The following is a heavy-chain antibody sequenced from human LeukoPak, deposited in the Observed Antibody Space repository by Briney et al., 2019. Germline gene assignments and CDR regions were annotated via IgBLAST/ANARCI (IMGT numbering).Heavy chain of an antibody. CDR1: GGSIITTNW. Sequence: SETLSLTCAVSGGSIITTNWWSWVRQPPGKGLEWIGEVDLNGATNYNPSLESRVTISVDTSKNQFSLKLSSVTAADTAVYYCARHSYSSWYTPFDYWGQGTLVTVSS. CDR2: VDLNGAT. CDR3: ARHSYSSWYTPFDY. V-gene: IGHV4-4*02. J-gene: IGHJ4*02. D-gene: IGHD6-13*01.